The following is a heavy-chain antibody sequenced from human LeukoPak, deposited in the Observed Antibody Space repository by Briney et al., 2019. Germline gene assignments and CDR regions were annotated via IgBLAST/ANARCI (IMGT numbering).Heavy chain of an antibody. D-gene: IGHD4/OR15-4a*01. CDR3: ARDTLGEGEDANYAVYYFDY. J-gene: IGHJ4*02. Sequence: GGSLRLSCTASGFTFSNYWMSWVRQAPGKGLEWVANIKQDGNEKYYADSVKGRFTISRDNGKNSLDLQMNSLRADDTAFYYCARDTLGEGEDANYAVYYFDYWGQGTVVTVSS. CDR1: GFTFSNYW. V-gene: IGHV3-7*01. CDR2: IKQDGNEK.